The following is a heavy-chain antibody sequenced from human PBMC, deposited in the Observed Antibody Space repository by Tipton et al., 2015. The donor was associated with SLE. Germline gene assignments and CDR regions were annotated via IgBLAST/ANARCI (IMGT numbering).Heavy chain of an antibody. CDR1: GVSISSGSYY. CDR3: ARKYSSSWFDY. D-gene: IGHD6-13*01. CDR2: IYYSGST. J-gene: IGHJ4*02. Sequence: TLSLTCTVSGVSISSGSYYWSWIRQPPGKGLEWIGYIYYSGSTYYNPSLKSRVTISLDRSKNQFSLKLSSVTAADTAVYYCARKYSSSWFDYWGQGTLVTVSS. V-gene: IGHV4-30-4*01.